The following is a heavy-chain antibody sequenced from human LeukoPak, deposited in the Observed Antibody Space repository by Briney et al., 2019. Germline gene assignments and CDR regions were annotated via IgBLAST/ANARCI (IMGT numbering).Heavy chain of an antibody. V-gene: IGHV3-23*01. CDR3: AKHRGAKRITMVRGAVDAFDI. Sequence: PGGSLRLSCAASGFTFSSYAMSWVRQAPGKGLEWVSAISGSGGSTYYADSVKGRFTISRDNSKNTLYLQMNSLRAEDTAVYYCAKHRGAKRITMVRGAVDAFDIWGQGTMVTVSS. CDR1: GFTFSSYA. J-gene: IGHJ3*02. D-gene: IGHD3-10*01. CDR2: ISGSGGST.